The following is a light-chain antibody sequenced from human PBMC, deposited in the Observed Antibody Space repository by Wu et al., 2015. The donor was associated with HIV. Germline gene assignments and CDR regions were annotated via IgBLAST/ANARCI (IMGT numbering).Light chain of an antibody. CDR3: QHYDSYPYT. Sequence: DIQMTQSPSSLSASVGDRVTITCRASHRINNYLNWYQQKPGKAPKVLIYAATSLQSGVPSRFSGSGSGTDFTLTINSLQPDDFATYYCQHYDSYPYTFGQGTRLEIK. J-gene: IGKJ2*01. CDR1: HRINNY. V-gene: IGKV1-39*01. CDR2: AAT.